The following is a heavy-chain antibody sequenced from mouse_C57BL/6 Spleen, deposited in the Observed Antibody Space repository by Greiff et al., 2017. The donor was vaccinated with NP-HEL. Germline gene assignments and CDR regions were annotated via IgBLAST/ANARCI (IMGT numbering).Heavy chain of an antibody. J-gene: IGHJ1*03. CDR2: INPNNGGT. CDR1: GYTFTDYY. D-gene: IGHD1-1*01. V-gene: IGHV1-26*01. Sequence: EVQLQQSGPGLVKPGASVTISCQASGYTFTDYYMNWVKQSHGKSLEWIGDINPNNGGTSYNQKFKGKATLTVDKSSSTAYMELRSLTSEDSAVYYCATSYYGSSYWYFDVWGTGTTVTVSA. CDR3: ATSYYGSSYWYFDV.